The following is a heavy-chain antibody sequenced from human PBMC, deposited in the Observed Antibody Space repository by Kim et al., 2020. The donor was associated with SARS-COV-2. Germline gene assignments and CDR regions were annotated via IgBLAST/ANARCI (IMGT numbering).Heavy chain of an antibody. CDR2: IYYSGST. Sequence: SETLSLTCTVSGGSISSSSYYWGWIRQPPGKGLEWIGSIYYSGSTYYNPSLKSRVTISVDTSKNQFSLKLSSVTAADTAVYYCAPVVVVAAPTTSGMGWFDPWGQGTLVTVSS. J-gene: IGHJ5*02. CDR3: APVVVVAAPTTSGMGWFDP. CDR1: GGSISSSSYY. V-gene: IGHV4-39*07. D-gene: IGHD2-15*01.